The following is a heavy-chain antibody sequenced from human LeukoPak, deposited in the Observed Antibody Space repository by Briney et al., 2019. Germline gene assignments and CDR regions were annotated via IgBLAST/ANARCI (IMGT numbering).Heavy chain of an antibody. V-gene: IGHV6-1*01. CDR3: AREPAAIILGLNWFDP. D-gene: IGHD2-2*01. CDR2: TYYRSRWSN. CDR1: GDSVFSIYAA. J-gene: IGHJ5*02. Sequence: SQTLSLTCAISGDSVFSIYAAWNWIRQSPSRGLEWLGRTYYRSRWSNDYAVSVKSRITINPDTSKNQFSLQLSSVTPEDTAVYYCAREPAAIILGLNWFDPWGQGTLVTVSS.